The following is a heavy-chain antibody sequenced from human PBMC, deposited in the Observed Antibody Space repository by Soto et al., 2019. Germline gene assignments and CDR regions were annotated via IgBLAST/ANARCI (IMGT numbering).Heavy chain of an antibody. CDR2: IRAYNGNT. J-gene: IGHJ4*02. CDR1: GYTFTSYG. D-gene: IGHD3-10*01. V-gene: IGHV1-18*01. CDR3: ASGWFGEFGYQFDY. Sequence: QVQLVQSGAEVKKPGASVKVSCKPSGYTFTSYGITWVRQAPGQGLEGMGWIRAYNGNTNYAQKFQGRVTMTTDTSTSRAYVERRSLGSDGTAVYYCASGWFGEFGYQFDYWGQGTLVTVSS.